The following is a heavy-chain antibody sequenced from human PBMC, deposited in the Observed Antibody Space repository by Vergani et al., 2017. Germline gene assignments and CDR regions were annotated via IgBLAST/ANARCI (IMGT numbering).Heavy chain of an antibody. CDR3: ARLYGRDSSGSKYFDY. CDR2: IHPVDSDT. V-gene: IGHV5-51*01. Sequence: EVQLVQSGAEVKKPGESLKISCQFSGYSFTNYWIAWVRQMPGKGLEWMGIIHPVDSDTRYSPSFQGQVTISVDKSLSTAYLQGSSLRASDSAMYYCARLYGRDSSGSKYFDYWGQGTLVTVSS. D-gene: IGHD3-22*01. J-gene: IGHJ4*02. CDR1: GYSFTNYW.